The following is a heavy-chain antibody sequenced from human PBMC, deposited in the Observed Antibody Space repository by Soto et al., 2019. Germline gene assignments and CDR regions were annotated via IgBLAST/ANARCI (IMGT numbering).Heavy chain of an antibody. CDR3: ARCTVDTIVTSGWCHYLDP. J-gene: IGHJ5*02. V-gene: IGHV3-23*01. CDR2: VSGSGGTT. D-gene: IGHD6-19*01. Sequence: EVQLLDSGGGLVQPGGSLRLSCAASGFTFSSSAMSWVRQAPGKGLEWVSAVSGSGGTTYYADTVRGRFTISRDNSKNTLYLQMNSLRAEGPAIYFCARCTVDTIVTSGWCHYLDPWGQGTLVTVSS. CDR1: GFTFSSSA.